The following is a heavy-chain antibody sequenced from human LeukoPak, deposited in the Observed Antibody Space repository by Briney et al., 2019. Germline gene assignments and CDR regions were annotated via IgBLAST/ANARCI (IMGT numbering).Heavy chain of an antibody. J-gene: IGHJ6*02. V-gene: IGHV4-34*01. CDR1: GGSFSGYY. CDR2: INHSGST. D-gene: IGHD6-13*01. Sequence: SETLSLTCAVYGGSFSGYYWSWIRQPPGKGLEWIGEINHSGSTNYNPSLKSRVTISVDTSKNQFSLKLSSVTAADAAVYYCARVFGATNISSWYLPYYYYYGMDVWGQGTTVTVSS. CDR3: ARVFGATNISSWYLPYYYYYGMDV.